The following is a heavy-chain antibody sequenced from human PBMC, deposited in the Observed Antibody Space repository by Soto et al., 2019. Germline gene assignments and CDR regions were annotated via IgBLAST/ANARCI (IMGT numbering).Heavy chain of an antibody. D-gene: IGHD4-17*01. CDR3: ARDGLYGDYFRY. Sequence: QVQLVESGGGVVQPGRSLRLSCAASGFTFSSYAMHWVRQAPGKGLEWVAVISYDGSNKYYADSVKGRFTISRDNSKNTLYLQMNSLIAEDTAVYYCARDGLYGDYFRYWGQGTLVTVSS. CDR2: ISYDGSNK. J-gene: IGHJ4*02. CDR1: GFTFSSYA. V-gene: IGHV3-30-3*01.